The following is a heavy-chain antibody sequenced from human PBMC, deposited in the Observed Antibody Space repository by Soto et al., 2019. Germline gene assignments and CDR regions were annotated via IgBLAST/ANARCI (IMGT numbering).Heavy chain of an antibody. D-gene: IGHD3-10*01. J-gene: IGHJ1*01. CDR2: MNPNNGNT. CDR1: GYTFTSYD. V-gene: IGHV1-8*01. Sequence: SVKGSCKASGYTFTSYDISWVRQATGQGLEWMGWMNPNNGNTDYAPKFQGRVTMTMNTSIGTAYMELSSLRSEDTAVYYCARSPRNYYALGSYSYFRHWGQGTLVTVSS. CDR3: ARSPRNYYALGSYSYFRH.